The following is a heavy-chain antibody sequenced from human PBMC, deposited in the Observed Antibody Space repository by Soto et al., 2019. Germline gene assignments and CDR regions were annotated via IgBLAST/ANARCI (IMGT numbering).Heavy chain of an antibody. D-gene: IGHD3-16*02. Sequence: PGGSLSLSCAASGFTFSSYSMNWVRQAPGKGLEWVSSISSSSSYIYYADSVKGRFTISRDNAKNSLYLQMNSLRAEDTAVYYCARASDIVWGSYPYFDYWGQGTLVTVSS. CDR2: ISSSSSYI. CDR1: GFTFSSYS. J-gene: IGHJ4*02. CDR3: ARASDIVWGSYPYFDY. V-gene: IGHV3-21*01.